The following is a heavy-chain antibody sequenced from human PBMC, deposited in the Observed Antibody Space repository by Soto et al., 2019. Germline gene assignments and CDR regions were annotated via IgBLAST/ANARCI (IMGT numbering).Heavy chain of an antibody. Sequence: GGSLRLSCAASGFTFSSYAMHWVRQAPGKGLEWVAVISYDGSNKYYADSVKGRFTISRDNSKNTLYLQMNSLRAEDTAVYYCARVIYDFWNYFDYWGQGTLVTVSS. D-gene: IGHD3-3*01. CDR1: GFTFSSYA. CDR3: ARVIYDFWNYFDY. J-gene: IGHJ4*02. CDR2: ISYDGSNK. V-gene: IGHV3-30-3*01.